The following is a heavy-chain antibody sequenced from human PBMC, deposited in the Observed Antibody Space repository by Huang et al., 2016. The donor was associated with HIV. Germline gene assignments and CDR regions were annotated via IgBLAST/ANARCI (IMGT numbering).Heavy chain of an antibody. CDR2: ITHSGST. Sequence: QVQLHQWGAGLLKPSETLSLTCAVYGGSFSCYYWGWIRQPPGKGLEWIGEITHSGSTNDNPSLKSRVTISEETSKNQFALKLSSVTAADTAVYYCARAPHYGSGSYYYWGQGTLVTVSS. CDR3: ARAPHYGSGSYYY. J-gene: IGHJ4*02. CDR1: GGSFSCYY. V-gene: IGHV4-34*01. D-gene: IGHD3-10*01.